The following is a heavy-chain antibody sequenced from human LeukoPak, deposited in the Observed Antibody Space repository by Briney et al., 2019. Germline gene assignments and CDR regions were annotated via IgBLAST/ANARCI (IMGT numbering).Heavy chain of an antibody. CDR2: INPNSGGT. Sequence: GASVKVSCKASGYTFTGYYMHWVRQAPGQGLEWMGWINPNSGGTNYAQKFQGRVTMTRDTSISTAYTELSRLRSDDTAVYYCARAHRLNSTSPLDAFDIWGQGTLVTVSS. CDR3: ARAHRLNSTSPLDAFDI. D-gene: IGHD2-2*01. J-gene: IGHJ3*02. CDR1: GYTFTGYY. V-gene: IGHV1-2*02.